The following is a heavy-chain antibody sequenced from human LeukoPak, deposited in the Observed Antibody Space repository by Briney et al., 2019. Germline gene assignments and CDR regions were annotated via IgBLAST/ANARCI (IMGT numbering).Heavy chain of an antibody. J-gene: IGHJ4*02. V-gene: IGHV3-74*01. CDR1: GFTFSSYW. CDR3: AGTYYDFWSGYIDY. D-gene: IGHD3-3*01. Sequence: GGSLRLSCAASGFTFSSYWMLWVRQAPGKGLVWVSRINSDGSSTSYADSVKGRFTISRDNAKNTLYLQMNSLRAEDTAVYYCAGTYYDFWSGYIDYWGQGTLVTVSS. CDR2: INSDGSST.